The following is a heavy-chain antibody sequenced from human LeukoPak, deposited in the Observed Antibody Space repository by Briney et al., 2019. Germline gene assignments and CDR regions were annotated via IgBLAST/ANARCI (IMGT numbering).Heavy chain of an antibody. D-gene: IGHD2-2*03. CDR1: GGSFSGYY. V-gene: IGHV4-34*01. Sequence: SETLSLTCAVYGGSFSGYYWSWIRQPPGKGLEWIGDINHSGSTNYNPSLKSRVTISVDTSKNQFSLQLSSVTAADTAVYYCARRLLGYCSSTSCPPQDAFDIWGQGTMVTVSS. CDR3: ARRLLGYCSSTSCPPQDAFDI. CDR2: INHSGST. J-gene: IGHJ3*02.